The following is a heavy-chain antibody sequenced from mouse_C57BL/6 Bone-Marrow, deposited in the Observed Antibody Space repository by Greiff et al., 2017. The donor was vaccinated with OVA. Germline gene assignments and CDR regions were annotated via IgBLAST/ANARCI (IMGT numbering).Heavy chain of an antibody. V-gene: IGHV1-81*01. J-gene: IGHJ4*01. CDR1: GYTFTSYG. CDR3: ARAYDYYYYARDY. CDR2: IYPSSGNP. Sequence: QVQLQQSGAELARPGASVKLSCKASGYTFTSYGISWVKQRTGQGLEWIGEIYPSSGNPHYNEKFKGKATLTADKSSSPAYMELRSLTSEDSAVYVCARAYDYYYYARDYGGQGTSVTVSS. D-gene: IGHD2-4*01.